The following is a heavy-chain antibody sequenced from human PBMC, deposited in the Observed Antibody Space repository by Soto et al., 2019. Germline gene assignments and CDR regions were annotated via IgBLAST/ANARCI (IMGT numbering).Heavy chain of an antibody. CDR1: GFTFSNYA. CDR3: AKAYFVWSSEQPYYFDY. Sequence: EVQLLDSGGGLVQPGGSLRLSCAASGFTFSNYAMTWVRQGPGKGLEWVSGISGSVGRTYYADSVKGRFTISRDNSKSTVYLQMNSLRAEDTAVYYCAKAYFVWSSEQPYYFDYWGQGTLVTVSS. V-gene: IGHV3-23*01. J-gene: IGHJ4*02. CDR2: ISGSVGRT. D-gene: IGHD3-16*01.